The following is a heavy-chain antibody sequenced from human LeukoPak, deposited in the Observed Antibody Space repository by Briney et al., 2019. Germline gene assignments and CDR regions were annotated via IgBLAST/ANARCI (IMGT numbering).Heavy chain of an antibody. V-gene: IGHV3-30-3*01. J-gene: IGHJ4*02. CDR3: ARVRTRIAARTLDY. CDR2: ISYDGSNK. CDR1: GFTFDDYA. Sequence: GGSLRLPCAASGFTFDDYAMHWVRQAPGKGLEWVAVISYDGSNKYYADSVKGRFTIPRDNSKNTLYLQMNSLRAEDTAVYYCARVRTRIAARTLDYWGQGTLVTVSP. D-gene: IGHD6-6*01.